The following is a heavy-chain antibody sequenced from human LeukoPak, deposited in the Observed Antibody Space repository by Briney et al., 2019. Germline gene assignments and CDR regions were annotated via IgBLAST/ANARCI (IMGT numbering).Heavy chain of an antibody. D-gene: IGHD3-3*01. CDR2: ISSSGDTI. V-gene: IGHV3-48*03. CDR3: ARVPRSSRIPIFR. Sequence: GGSLRLSCAASEFTFSSYEMNWVRQAPGRGLEWVSYISSSGDTIYYADSVKGRFTISRGNAKNSLYLQLNSLRAEDTAVYYCARVPRSSRIPIFRWGQGTLVAVSS. CDR1: EFTFSSYE. J-gene: IGHJ4*02.